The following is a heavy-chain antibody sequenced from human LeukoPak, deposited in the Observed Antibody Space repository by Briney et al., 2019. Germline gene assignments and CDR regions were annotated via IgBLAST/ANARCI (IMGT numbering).Heavy chain of an antibody. J-gene: IGHJ5*02. V-gene: IGHV4-61*02. D-gene: IGHD3-3*01. Sequence: SQTLSLTCTVSGGSISSGSYYWSWIRQPAGKGLEWIGRIYTSGSTNYNPSLKSRVTISVDTSKNQFSLKLSSVTAADTAVYYCARSKVLEWLLSSGFDPWGQGTLVTVSS. CDR1: GGSISSGSYY. CDR3: ARSKVLEWLLSSGFDP. CDR2: IYTSGST.